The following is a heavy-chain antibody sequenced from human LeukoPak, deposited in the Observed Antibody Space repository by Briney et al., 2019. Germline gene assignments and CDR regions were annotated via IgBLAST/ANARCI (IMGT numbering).Heavy chain of an antibody. CDR2: IYYSGST. Sequence: SETLSLTCTVSGGSISSYYWSWIRQPPGKGLEWIGYIYYSGSTNYNPSLNSRVTISVDTSKNQFSLKLSSVTAADTAVYYCARDPGGSGRRAFDYWGQGTLVTVSS. D-gene: IGHD6-19*01. CDR3: ARDPGGSGRRAFDY. J-gene: IGHJ4*02. V-gene: IGHV4-59*01. CDR1: GGSISSYY.